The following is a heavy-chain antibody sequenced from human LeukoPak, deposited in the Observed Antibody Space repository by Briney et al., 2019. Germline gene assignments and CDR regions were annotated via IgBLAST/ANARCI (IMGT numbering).Heavy chain of an antibody. CDR3: ARDQVVVVPEASYYYGMDV. V-gene: IGHV1-69*13. Sequence: ASVKFSCKASGGTFRSYAISWVRQPPGQGLDWMGGTIPIFGTPNYHQKFQGRETLTADESTSTAYMELSSLRSEDTAVYYCARDQVVVVPEASYYYGMDVWGKGTTVTVSS. J-gene: IGHJ6*04. D-gene: IGHD2-2*01. CDR1: GGTFRSYA. CDR2: TIPIFGTP.